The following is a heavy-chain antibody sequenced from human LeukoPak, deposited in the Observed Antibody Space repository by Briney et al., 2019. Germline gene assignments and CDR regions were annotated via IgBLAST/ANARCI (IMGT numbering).Heavy chain of an antibody. CDR3: AKEFVPAAILSYYYMDV. D-gene: IGHD2-2*01. CDR1: GFTFSSNA. J-gene: IGHJ6*03. CDR2: ISETSSHT. Sequence: GGSLRLSCAASGFTFSSNAMTWVRQAPGQGLEWVSSISETSSHTFYADSVKGRFTISRDNSKNTLYLQMNSLRAEDTAVYYCAKEFVPAAILSYYYMDVWGKGTTVTVSS. V-gene: IGHV3-23*01.